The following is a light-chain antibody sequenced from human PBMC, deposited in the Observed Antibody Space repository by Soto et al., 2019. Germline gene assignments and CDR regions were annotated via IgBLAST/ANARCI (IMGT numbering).Light chain of an antibody. Sequence: NFMLTQPHSASESPGKTVTISCTRSTGSIASNYVQWHQQRPGSAPTTVIFENNQRPSGVPDRFSGSIDSSSNSASLTMSGLKPEDEADYYCQSSVGRKAVFGGGTQLTVL. CDR1: TGSIASNY. J-gene: IGLJ7*01. CDR3: QSSVGRKAV. CDR2: ENN. V-gene: IGLV6-57*04.